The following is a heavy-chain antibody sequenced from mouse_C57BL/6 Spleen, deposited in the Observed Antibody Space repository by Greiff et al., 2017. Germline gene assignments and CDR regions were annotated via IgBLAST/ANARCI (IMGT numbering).Heavy chain of an antibody. J-gene: IGHJ3*01. CDR2: IDPSDSYT. D-gene: IGHD1-1*01. CDR1: GYTFTRYW. CDR3: EGGNSYVFAY. Sequence: QVHVKQPGAELVRPGTSVKLSCKASGYTFTRYWLHWVKQRPGQGLEWIGVIDPSDSYTNYNQKFKVTATLTVDTSSSTAYMQLSRLASEDSAVYYCEGGNSYVFAYWRQGTLVTVSA. V-gene: IGHV1-59*01.